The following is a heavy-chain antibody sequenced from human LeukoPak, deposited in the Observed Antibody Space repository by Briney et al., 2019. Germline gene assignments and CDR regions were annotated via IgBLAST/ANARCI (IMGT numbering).Heavy chain of an antibody. CDR3: ARGEAVAGNDH. CDR2: ISSSSSTI. V-gene: IGHV3-48*01. D-gene: IGHD6-19*01. Sequence: GSLRLSCAASGFTFSSYSMNWVRQAPGKGLEWVSYISSSSSTIYYADSVKGRFTISRDNAKNSLYLQMNSLRAEDTAMYYCARGEAVAGNDHWGQGALVTVSS. J-gene: IGHJ4*02. CDR1: GFTFSSYS.